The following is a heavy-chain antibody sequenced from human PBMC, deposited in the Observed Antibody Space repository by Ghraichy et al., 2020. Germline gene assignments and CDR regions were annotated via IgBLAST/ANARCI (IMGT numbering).Heavy chain of an antibody. J-gene: IGHJ5*02. Sequence: SVKVSCKASGGTFSSYAISWVRQAPGQGLEWMGGIIPIFGTANYAQKFQGRVTITADESTSTAYMELSSLRSEDTAVYYCARGPLRGKLPLAGWFDPWGQGTLVTVSS. CDR1: GGTFSSYA. CDR2: IIPIFGTA. D-gene: IGHD2-15*01. V-gene: IGHV1-69*13. CDR3: ARGPLRGKLPLAGWFDP.